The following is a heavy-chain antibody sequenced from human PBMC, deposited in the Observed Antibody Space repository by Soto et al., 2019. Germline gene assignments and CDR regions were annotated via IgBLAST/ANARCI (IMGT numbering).Heavy chain of an antibody. CDR2: IYHSGST. CDR3: ARAGGLGAVAVDY. D-gene: IGHD6-19*01. CDR1: GGSFSSGGYS. V-gene: IGHV4-30-2*01. J-gene: IGHJ4*02. Sequence: QLQLQESGSGLVKPSQTLSLTCAVSGGSFSSGGYSWGWIRQPPGKGREWMGYIYHSGSTYYNPSLKSRVTISVDRSKNQFSLKLSSVTAADTAVYYCARAGGLGAVAVDYWGQGTLVTVSS.